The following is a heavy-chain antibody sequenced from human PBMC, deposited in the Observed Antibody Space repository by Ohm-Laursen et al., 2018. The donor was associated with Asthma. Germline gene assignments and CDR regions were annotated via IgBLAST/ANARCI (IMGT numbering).Heavy chain of an antibody. CDR1: GGSISSYY. CDR3: AGSTPRGEPDGMDV. CDR2: IYYSGST. V-gene: IGHV4-59*07. Sequence: SDTLSLTCTVSGGSISSYYWSWIRQPPGKGLEWIGYIYYSGSTNYNPSLKSRVTISVDTSKNQFSLKLSSVTAADTAVYYCAGSTPRGEPDGMDVWGQGTTVTVSS. D-gene: IGHD3-10*01. J-gene: IGHJ6*02.